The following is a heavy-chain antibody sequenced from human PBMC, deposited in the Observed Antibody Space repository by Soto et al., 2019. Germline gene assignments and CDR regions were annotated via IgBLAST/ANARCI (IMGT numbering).Heavy chain of an antibody. J-gene: IGHJ2*01. D-gene: IGHD2-15*01. CDR3: ARPKCSGVSCYWYFDL. CDR1: GGSISSYY. CDR2: IYYSGST. Sequence: SETLSLTCTVSGGSISSYYWSWIRQPPGKGLEWIGNIYYSGSTNYNPSLKSRVTISIDTSKNQFSLKLSSVTAADTAVYYCARPKCSGVSCYWYFDLWGRGTLVTVSS. V-gene: IGHV4-59*08.